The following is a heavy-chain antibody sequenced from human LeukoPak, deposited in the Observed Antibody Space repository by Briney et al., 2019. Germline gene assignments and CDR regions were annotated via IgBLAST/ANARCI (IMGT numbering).Heavy chain of an antibody. CDR2: IYYSGST. V-gene: IGHV4-61*08. D-gene: IGHD3-22*01. J-gene: IGHJ3*02. Sequence: PSETLSLTCTVSGGSVTSSGYYWSWVRQPPGKGLEYIGYIYYSGSTNYNPSLKSRVTISVDTSKNQFSQKLRSVTAADTAVYYCARDSASTGYMNAFDIWGQGTMVTVSS. CDR1: GGSVTSSGYY. CDR3: ARDSASTGYMNAFDI.